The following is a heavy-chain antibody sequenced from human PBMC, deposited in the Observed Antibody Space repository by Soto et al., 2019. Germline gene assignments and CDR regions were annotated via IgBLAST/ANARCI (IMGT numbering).Heavy chain of an antibody. CDR1: GGSISSGGYY. Sequence: QVQLQESGPGLVKPSQTLSLTCTVSGGSISSGGYYWSWIRQHPGKGLEWIGYIYYSGSTYYNPSPTSRVTTSVDPSKNQFSLKLSSVTAADTAVYYCARGIGYCISTSCYKWFDPWGQGTLVTVSS. D-gene: IGHD2-2*02. CDR2: IYYSGST. J-gene: IGHJ5*02. CDR3: ARGIGYCISTSCYKWFDP. V-gene: IGHV4-31*03.